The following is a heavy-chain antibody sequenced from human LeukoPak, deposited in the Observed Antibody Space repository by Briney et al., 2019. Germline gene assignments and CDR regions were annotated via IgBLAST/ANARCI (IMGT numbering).Heavy chain of an antibody. CDR3: ARQAYSSNLGWFDP. Sequence: SETLSLTCTVSGGSISSTTYFWGWIRHPPGKGLEWIGSIYYSGSPYYNPSLKSRVTISVDTSKNQFSLKLSSVTAADTAVYYCARQAYSSNLGWFDPWGQGTLVTVSS. J-gene: IGHJ5*02. CDR2: IYYSGSP. CDR1: GGSISSTTYF. V-gene: IGHV4-39*01. D-gene: IGHD6-13*01.